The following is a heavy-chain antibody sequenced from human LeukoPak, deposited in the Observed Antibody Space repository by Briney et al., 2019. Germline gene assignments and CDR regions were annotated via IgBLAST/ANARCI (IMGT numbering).Heavy chain of an antibody. D-gene: IGHD5-18*01. J-gene: IGHJ4*02. CDR1: GYTFTGYY. CDR2: INPNSGGT. V-gene: IGHV1-2*02. CDR3: ARVDTAMVRYFDY. Sequence: ASVKVSCKASGYTFTGYYMHWVRQAPGQGLVWMGWINPNSGGTNYAQKFQGRVTMTRDTSISTAYMELSRLRSDDTAVYYCARVDTAMVRYFDYWGQGTLVTVSS.